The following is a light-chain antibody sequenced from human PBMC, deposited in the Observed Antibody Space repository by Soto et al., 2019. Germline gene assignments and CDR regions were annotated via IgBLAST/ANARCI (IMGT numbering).Light chain of an antibody. Sequence: DIQMTQSPSSLSASVGDRVTITCRASQTVSSYLNWYQQKPGRAPKLLIFAASTLQSGVPERFSGSGSGTEFTLVISSLQPEDSAIYYCQQSYSIPFTFGPGTKVEIK. CDR3: QQSYSIPFT. J-gene: IGKJ3*01. CDR1: QTVSSY. CDR2: AAS. V-gene: IGKV1-39*01.